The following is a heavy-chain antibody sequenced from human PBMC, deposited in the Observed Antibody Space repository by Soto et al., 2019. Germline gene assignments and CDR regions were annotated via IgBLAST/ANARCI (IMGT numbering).Heavy chain of an antibody. J-gene: IGHJ4*02. CDR3: AKAVGLGGYFDY. D-gene: IGHD3-16*01. Sequence: PGGSLRLSCAASGFTLRTYTMNWVRQAPGKGLEWVSSISISGGSTYYADSVKGRFTISRDNSKNTLYLQMNSLRAEDTAVYYCAKAVGLGGYFDYWGQGTLVTVSS. CDR1: GFTLRTYT. V-gene: IGHV3-23*01. CDR2: ISISGGST.